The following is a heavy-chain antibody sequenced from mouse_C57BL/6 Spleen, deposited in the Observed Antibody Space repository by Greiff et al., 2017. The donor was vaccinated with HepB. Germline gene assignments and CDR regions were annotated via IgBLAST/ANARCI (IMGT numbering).Heavy chain of an antibody. D-gene: IGHD1-2*01. CDR3: ARRTAPGFDY. Sequence: VQLQQPGAELVRPGSSVKLSCKASGYTFTSYWMDWVKQRPGQGLEWIGNIYPSDSETHYNQKFKDKATLTVDKSSSTAYMQLSSLTSEDSAVYYCARRTAPGFDYWGQGTTLTVSS. CDR1: GYTFTSYW. CDR2: IYPSDSET. V-gene: IGHV1-61*01. J-gene: IGHJ2*01.